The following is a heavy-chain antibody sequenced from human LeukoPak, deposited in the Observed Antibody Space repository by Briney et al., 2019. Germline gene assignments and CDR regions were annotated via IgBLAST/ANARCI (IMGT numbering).Heavy chain of an antibody. CDR3: ARDTPGTCGGDCYWLPDDAFDI. J-gene: IGHJ3*02. CDR2: IIPIFGTA. V-gene: IGHV1-69*13. CDR1: GGTFSSYA. D-gene: IGHD2-21*02. Sequence: SVTVSCKASGGTFSSYAISWVRQAPGQGLEWMGGIIPIFGTANYAQKFQGRVTITADESTSTAYMELSSLRSEDTAVYYCARDTPGTCGGDCYWLPDDAFDIWGQGTMVTVSS.